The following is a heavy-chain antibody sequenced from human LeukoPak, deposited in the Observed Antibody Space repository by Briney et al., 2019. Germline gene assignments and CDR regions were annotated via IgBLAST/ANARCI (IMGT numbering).Heavy chain of an antibody. CDR3: VRRGYSYGTSGYFDY. CDR2: IKQDGGEK. J-gene: IGHJ4*02. Sequence: PGGSLRLSCAASGFTFSSHGMHWVRQAPGKGLEWVANIKQDGGEKYYVDSVKGRFTISRDNAKNSLYLQMNSLRAEDTAVYYCVRRGYSYGTSGYFDYWGQGTLVTVSS. D-gene: IGHD5-18*01. CDR1: GFTFSSHG. V-gene: IGHV3-7*01.